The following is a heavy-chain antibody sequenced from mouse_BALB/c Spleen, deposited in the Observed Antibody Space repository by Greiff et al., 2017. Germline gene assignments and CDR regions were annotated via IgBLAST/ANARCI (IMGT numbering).Heavy chain of an antibody. CDR1: GYAFSSYW. V-gene: IGHV1-80*01. D-gene: IGHD4-1*01. J-gene: IGHJ1*01. CDR2: IYPGDGDT. Sequence: QVQLQQSGAELVRPGSSVKISCKASGYAFSSYWMNWVKRRPGQGLEWIGQIYPGDGDTNYNGKFKGKATLTADKSSSTAYMQLSSLTSEDSAVYFCARVLGRSYWYFDVWGAGTTVTVSS. CDR3: ARVLGRSYWYFDV.